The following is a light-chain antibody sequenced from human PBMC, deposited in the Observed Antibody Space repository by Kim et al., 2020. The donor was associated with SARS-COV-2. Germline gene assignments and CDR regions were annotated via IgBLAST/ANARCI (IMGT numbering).Light chain of an antibody. CDR3: QQYYTTPLT. Sequence: DIVMTQSPDSLAVSLGERATINCKSSQSVLYSSNNKNYLAWYQQKPGQPPNLLIYWASTRESGVPDRFSGSGSGTDFTLTISSLRAEDVAVYYCQQYYTTPLTFGGGTKVDIK. J-gene: IGKJ4*01. CDR1: QSVLYSSNNKNY. V-gene: IGKV4-1*01. CDR2: WAS.